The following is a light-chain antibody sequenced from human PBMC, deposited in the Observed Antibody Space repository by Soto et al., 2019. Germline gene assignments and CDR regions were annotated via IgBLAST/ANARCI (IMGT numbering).Light chain of an antibody. J-gene: IGKJ4*01. CDR1: QGIGSY. CDR2: AAS. CDR3: QRYNRAPLT. Sequence: EIQMTQSPASLSASVGERVTLTCRASQGIGSYLAWYQQKPGKVPKLLIYAASTWESGVPSRFSGSGSGTDFTLTISSLQSEDFATYYCQRYNRAPLTFGGGTKVEIK. V-gene: IGKV1-27*01.